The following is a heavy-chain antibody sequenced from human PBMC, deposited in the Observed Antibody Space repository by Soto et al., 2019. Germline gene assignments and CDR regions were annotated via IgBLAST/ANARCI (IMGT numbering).Heavy chain of an antibody. J-gene: IGHJ5*01. CDR1: GFSFSDYA. D-gene: IGHD3-22*01. CDR2: ISRTGDSA. V-gene: IGHV3-23*01. Sequence: PGGSLRLSCAASGFSFSDYAMSWVRQAPGKGLEWVSSISRTGDSAYYADSVKGRFAISRDGSKNRLSLQMNSLRVEDTAVYYCAKGPDGSGYYHNWFDSWGQGTLVTVSS. CDR3: AKGPDGSGYYHNWFDS.